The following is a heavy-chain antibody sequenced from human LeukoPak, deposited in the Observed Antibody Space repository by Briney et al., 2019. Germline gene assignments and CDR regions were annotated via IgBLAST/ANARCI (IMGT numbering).Heavy chain of an antibody. CDR1: GVSISRSY. J-gene: IGHJ5*02. CDR3: ARLPEGGYATSLGWFGP. V-gene: IGHV4-59*08. D-gene: IGHD5-24*01. Sequence: SETLSLTCTVSGVSISRSYWIRIRQTPGKGLEWIGYISYTGVSSYNPSLKSRVTISVDTSKNQFSLNVTSVTAADTAVYYCARLPEGGYATSLGWFGPWGQGTRVTVSS. CDR2: ISYTGVS.